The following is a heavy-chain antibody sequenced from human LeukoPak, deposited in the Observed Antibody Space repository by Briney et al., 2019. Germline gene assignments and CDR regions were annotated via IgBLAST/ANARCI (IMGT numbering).Heavy chain of an antibody. V-gene: IGHV3-33*01. Sequence: GGSLRLSCAASGFTFSNYGMHWVRQAPGKGLEWVAVIWYDGRNKYYSDSVKGRFTISRDNSKNTLYVQMISLRAEDTAVYYCARAGSPYDSSGYYAKGAAFDIWGQGTMVTVSS. CDR2: IWYDGRNK. J-gene: IGHJ3*02. CDR3: ARAGSPYDSSGYYAKGAAFDI. CDR1: GFTFSNYG. D-gene: IGHD3-22*01.